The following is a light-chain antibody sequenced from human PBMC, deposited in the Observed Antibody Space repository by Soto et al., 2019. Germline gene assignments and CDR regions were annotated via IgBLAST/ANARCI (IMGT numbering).Light chain of an antibody. CDR2: GDS. Sequence: QSVLTQPPSVSGAPGQRVTISCTGSSSNIGAGYGVHWYIQLPGTAPKLLVYGDSNRPSGVPDRFSGSKSDASASLAITGLQAEDEADYYCQSYDSSLSGVIFGGGTNVTVL. CDR3: QSYDSSLSGVI. J-gene: IGLJ2*01. CDR1: SSNIGAGYG. V-gene: IGLV1-40*01.